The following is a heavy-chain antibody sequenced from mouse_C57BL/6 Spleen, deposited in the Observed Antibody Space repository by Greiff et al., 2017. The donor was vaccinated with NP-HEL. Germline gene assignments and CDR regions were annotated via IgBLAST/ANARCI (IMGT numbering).Heavy chain of an antibody. CDR3: AKECLGLLFAY. J-gene: IGHJ3*01. CDR2: ISRGSSTI. D-gene: IGHD2-3*01. CDR1: GFTFSDYG. Sequence: EVQLVESGGGLVKPGGSLKLSCAASGFTFSDYGMHWVRQAPEKGLEWVAYISRGSSTIYYADTVKGRFTISRDNAKNTLFLQMTSLRSEDTAMYYCAKECLGLLFAYWGQGTLVTVSA. V-gene: IGHV5-17*01.